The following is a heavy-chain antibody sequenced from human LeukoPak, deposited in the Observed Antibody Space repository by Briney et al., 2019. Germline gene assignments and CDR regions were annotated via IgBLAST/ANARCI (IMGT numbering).Heavy chain of an antibody. Sequence: GGSLRLSCAASGFTFTSYGMHWVRQAPGKGLDWVAFIRSDGNNKYYADSVKGRFTISRDNSKSTLYLQMNSLRAEDTAVYYCARVGTLYGDYVLFDSWGQGTLVTVSS. CDR3: ARVGTLYGDYVLFDS. J-gene: IGHJ4*02. CDR1: GFTFTSYG. V-gene: IGHV3-30*02. CDR2: IRSDGNNK. D-gene: IGHD4-17*01.